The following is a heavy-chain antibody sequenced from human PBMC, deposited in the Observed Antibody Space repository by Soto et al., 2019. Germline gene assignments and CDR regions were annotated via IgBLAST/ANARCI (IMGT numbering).Heavy chain of an antibody. V-gene: IGHV1-69-2*01. CDR1: GYTFTDYY. CDR2: VDPEDGET. CDR3: ATVGGVITGPYYSYGMDV. D-gene: IGHD3-16*01. J-gene: IGHJ6*04. Sequence: EVQLVQSGAEVKKPGATVKISCKVSGYTFTDYYMHWVQQAPGKGLEWMGLVDPEDGETIYAEKVPGRVPITADTATDKAYMELSSRSSEDTAVYYCATVGGVITGPYYSYGMDVWGEGTTFTVSS.